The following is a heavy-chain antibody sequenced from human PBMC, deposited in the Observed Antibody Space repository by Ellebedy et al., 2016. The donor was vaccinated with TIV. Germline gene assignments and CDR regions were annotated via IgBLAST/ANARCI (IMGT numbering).Heavy chain of an antibody. CDR2: INSDGSRK. V-gene: IGHV3-74*01. Sequence: PGGSLRLSCAASGFTFSSYLMHWVRQAPGEGLVWVSRINSDGSRKSYSDSVKGRFTISRDNAKNTLYLQMNSLRADGTAVYYCAREKDVGGLESYWDYYYGMDVWGRGTTVTVSS. D-gene: IGHD3-10*01. CDR3: AREKDVGGLESYWDYYYGMDV. J-gene: IGHJ6*02. CDR1: GFTFSSYL.